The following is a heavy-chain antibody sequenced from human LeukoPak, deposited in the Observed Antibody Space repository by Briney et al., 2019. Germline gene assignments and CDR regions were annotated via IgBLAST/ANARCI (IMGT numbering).Heavy chain of an antibody. Sequence: GGSLRLSCAASGFTFSSYAMSWVRQAPGKGLEWVSVISGSGGSTYSADSVKGRFTISRDNSKDTLYLQMNSLRAEDTAVYFCAKSQDGGRLFHFDYWGQGTLVTVSS. CDR1: GFTFSSYA. J-gene: IGHJ4*02. CDR3: AKSQDGGRLFHFDY. D-gene: IGHD1-26*01. CDR2: ISGSGGST. V-gene: IGHV3-23*01.